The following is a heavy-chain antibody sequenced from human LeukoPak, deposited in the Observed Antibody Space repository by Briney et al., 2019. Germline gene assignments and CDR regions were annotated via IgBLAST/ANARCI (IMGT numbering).Heavy chain of an antibody. CDR1: GFTFSSYA. CDR3: AKDQLSVGATTFNFDY. V-gene: IGHV3-23*01. D-gene: IGHD1-26*01. CDR2: ISGSGGST. Sequence: PGGSLRLSCAASGFTFSSYAMSWVRQAPGEGLEWVSAISGSGGSTYYADSVKGRFTISRDNSKNTLYLQMNSLRAEDTAVYYCAKDQLSVGATTFNFDYWGQGTLVTVSS. J-gene: IGHJ4*02.